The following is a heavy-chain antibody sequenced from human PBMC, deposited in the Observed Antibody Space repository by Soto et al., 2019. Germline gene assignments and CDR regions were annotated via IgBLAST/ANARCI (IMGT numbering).Heavy chain of an antibody. Sequence: QVQLVQSGAEVKKPGASVKFSCKASGYTFTSYGISWVRQAPGQGLEWMGWISAYNGNTNYAQKLQGRDTMTTDTSKSKAYRELRSLRSDDTAVYYCARDMREQQLDPPFDYWGQGTLVTVSS. V-gene: IGHV1-18*01. CDR2: ISAYNGNT. CDR1: GYTFTSYG. J-gene: IGHJ4*02. D-gene: IGHD6-13*01. CDR3: ARDMREQQLDPPFDY.